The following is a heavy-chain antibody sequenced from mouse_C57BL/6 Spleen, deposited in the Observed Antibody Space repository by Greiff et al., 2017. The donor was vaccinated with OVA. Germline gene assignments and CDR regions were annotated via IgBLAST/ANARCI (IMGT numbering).Heavy chain of an antibody. D-gene: IGHD1-1*01. CDR3: KYYGERVAY. Sequence: VQLKESGAELARPGASVKLSCKASGYTFTSYGISWVKQSTGQGLEWIGEIYPRSGNTYYNEKFKGKATLTADKSSSTAYMELRSLTSEDSAVYFCKYYGERVAYWGQGTLVTVSA. CDR2: IYPRSGNT. CDR1: GYTFTSYG. J-gene: IGHJ3*01. V-gene: IGHV1-81*01.